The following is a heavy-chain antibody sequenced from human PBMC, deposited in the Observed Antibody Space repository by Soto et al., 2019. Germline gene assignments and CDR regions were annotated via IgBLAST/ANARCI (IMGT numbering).Heavy chain of an antibody. D-gene: IGHD2-21*02. V-gene: IGHV2-70*04. CDR2: IDWDDDK. CDR1: GFSLSTSGMR. CDR3: ARSIVVVTAGAFDI. Sequence: SGPTLVNPTQTLTLTCTFSGFSLSTSGMRVSWIRQPPGKALEWLARIDWDDDKFYSTSLKTRLTISKDTSKNQVVLTMTNMDPVDTATYYCARSIVVVTAGAFDIWGQGTMVTVS. J-gene: IGHJ3*02.